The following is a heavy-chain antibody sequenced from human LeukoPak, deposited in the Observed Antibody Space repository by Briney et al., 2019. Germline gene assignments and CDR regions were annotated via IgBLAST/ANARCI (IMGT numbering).Heavy chain of an antibody. J-gene: IGHJ6*03. CDR3: ARNVDTAMAGYYYYMGV. Sequence: GRSLRLSCAASGFTFSSYGMHWVRQAPGKGLEWVAVISYDGSNKYYADSVKGRFTISRDNSKNTLYLQMTSLRAEDTAVYYCARNVDTAMAGYYYYMGVWGKGTTVTVSS. CDR2: ISYDGSNK. V-gene: IGHV3-30*03. CDR1: GFTFSSYG. D-gene: IGHD5-18*01.